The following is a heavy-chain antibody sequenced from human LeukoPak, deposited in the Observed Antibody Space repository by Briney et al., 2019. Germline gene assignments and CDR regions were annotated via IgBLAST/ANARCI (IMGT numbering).Heavy chain of an antibody. V-gene: IGHV1-18*01. D-gene: IGHD3-22*01. CDR1: GYTFTSYG. Sequence: ASVKVSCKASGYTFTSYGISWVRQAPGQGLEWMGWISAYNGNTNYAQKLQGRVTMTTDTSTSTAYMELRSLRSDDTAVYYCARVSDSSGYYRPLGYYYYMDVWGKGTTVTVSS. CDR2: ISAYNGNT. CDR3: ARVSDSSGYYRPLGYYYYMDV. J-gene: IGHJ6*03.